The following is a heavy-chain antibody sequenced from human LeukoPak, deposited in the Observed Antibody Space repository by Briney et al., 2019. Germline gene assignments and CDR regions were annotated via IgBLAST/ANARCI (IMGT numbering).Heavy chain of an antibody. CDR1: GGSISSSSYY. Sequence: SETLSLTCTVSGGSISSSSYYWGWIRPPLGKGLEWIGSIYYSGSTYYNPSLKSRVTISVDTSKNQFSLKLSSVTAADTAVYYCASPYYDSSGYFKRDYWGQGTLVTVSS. CDR3: ASPYYDSSGYFKRDY. CDR2: IYYSGST. J-gene: IGHJ4*02. V-gene: IGHV4-39*01. D-gene: IGHD3-22*01.